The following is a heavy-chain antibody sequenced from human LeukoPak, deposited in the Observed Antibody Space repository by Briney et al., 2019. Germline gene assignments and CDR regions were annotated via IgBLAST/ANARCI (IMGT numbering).Heavy chain of an antibody. J-gene: IGHJ4*02. CDR2: ISAYYGNT. CDR3: ARVGARIAAAGGPDY. V-gene: IGHV1-18*01. D-gene: IGHD6-13*01. CDR1: GGTFSSYA. Sequence: GASVKVSCKASGGTFSSYAISWVRQAPGQGLEWMGWISAYYGNTNYAQKLQGRVTMTTDTSTSTAYMELRSLRSDDTAVYYCARVGARIAAAGGPDYWGQGTLVTVSS.